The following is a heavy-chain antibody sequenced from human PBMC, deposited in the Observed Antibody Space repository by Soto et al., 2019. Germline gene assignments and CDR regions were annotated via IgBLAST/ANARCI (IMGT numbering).Heavy chain of an antibody. Sequence: SETLSLTCTVSGGSISSGGYYWSWIRQHPGKGLEWIGYIYYSGSTYYTPSLKSRVTISVDTSKNQFALKLSSVTAADTAVYYCVRQECPRHYSYMDVWGKGTTVTVSS. CDR2: IYYSGST. V-gene: IGHV4-31*03. CDR3: VRQECPRHYSYMDV. D-gene: IGHD3-3*01. CDR1: GGSISSGGYY. J-gene: IGHJ6*03.